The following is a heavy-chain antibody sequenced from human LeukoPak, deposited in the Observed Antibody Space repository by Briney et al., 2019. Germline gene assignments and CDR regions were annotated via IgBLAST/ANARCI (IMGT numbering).Heavy chain of an antibody. Sequence: ETLSLTCXVYGGSXSGYYWSWIRQPPGKGLEWIGEINHSGSTNYNPSLKSRVTISVDTSKNQFSLKLSSVTAADTAVYYCARGRGGYYYDSSGYYYHWGQGTLVTVSS. J-gene: IGHJ5*02. CDR2: INHSGST. V-gene: IGHV4-34*01. CDR3: ARGRGGYYYDSSGYYYH. CDR1: GGSXSGYY. D-gene: IGHD3-22*01.